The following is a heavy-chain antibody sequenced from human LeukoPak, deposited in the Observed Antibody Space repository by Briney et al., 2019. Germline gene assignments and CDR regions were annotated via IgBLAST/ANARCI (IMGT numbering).Heavy chain of an antibody. J-gene: IGHJ6*04. Sequence: GGSLRLSCAASGSTFSSYAMHWVRQAPGKGLEYVSSISSNGGSTYYANSVKGRFTISRDNAKNSLYLQMNSLRAEDTAVYYCAELGITMIGGVWGKGTTVTISS. V-gene: IGHV3-64*01. CDR2: ISSNGGST. CDR1: GSTFSSYA. D-gene: IGHD3-10*02. CDR3: AELGITMIGGV.